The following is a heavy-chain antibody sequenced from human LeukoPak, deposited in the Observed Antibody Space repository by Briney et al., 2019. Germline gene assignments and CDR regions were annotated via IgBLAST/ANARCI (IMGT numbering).Heavy chain of an antibody. Sequence: SETLSLTCAVYGGSFSGYYWSWIRQPPGKGLEWIGEINHSGSTNYNPSLKSRVTISVDRSKNQFSLKLSSVTAADTAVYYCARLGDDAFDIWGQGTMVTVSS. CDR3: ARLGDDAFDI. V-gene: IGHV4-34*01. D-gene: IGHD3-16*01. CDR1: GGSFSGYY. J-gene: IGHJ3*02. CDR2: INHSGST.